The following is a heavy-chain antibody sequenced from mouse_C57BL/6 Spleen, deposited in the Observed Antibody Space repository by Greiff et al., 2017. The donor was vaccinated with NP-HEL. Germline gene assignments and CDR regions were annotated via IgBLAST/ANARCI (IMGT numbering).Heavy chain of an antibody. V-gene: IGHV1-72*01. D-gene: IGHD2-1*01. CDR1: GYTFTSYW. CDR3: ALGDNGIAFAY. Sequence: VQLQQPGAELVKPGASVKLSCKASGYTFTSYWMHWVKQRPGRGLEWIGRIDPNSGGTKYNEQFKSKATLTVDKPSSTASMQLSSLTSEESAVYYCALGDNGIAFAYWGQGTLVTVSA. J-gene: IGHJ3*01. CDR2: IDPNSGGT.